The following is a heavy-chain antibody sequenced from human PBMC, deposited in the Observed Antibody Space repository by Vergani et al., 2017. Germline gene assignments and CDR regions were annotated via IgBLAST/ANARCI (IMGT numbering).Heavy chain of an antibody. CDR1: GFTFSSYS. CDR2: ISSSSSTI. J-gene: IGHJ4*02. V-gene: IGHV3-48*01. CDR3: AKGTKWLRPYYFDY. D-gene: IGHD5-12*01. Sequence: EVQLVESGGGLVQPGGSLRLSCAASGFTFSSYSMNWVRQAPGKGLEWVSYISSSSSTIYYADSVKGRFTISRDNSKNTLYLQMNSLRAEDTAVYYCAKGTKWLRPYYFDYWGQGTLVTVSS.